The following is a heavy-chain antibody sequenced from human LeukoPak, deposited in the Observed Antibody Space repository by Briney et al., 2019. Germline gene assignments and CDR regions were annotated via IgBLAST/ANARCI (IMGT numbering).Heavy chain of an antibody. CDR2: IYYSGST. J-gene: IGHJ6*04. CDR3: AREAYYYGSGSPYMDV. D-gene: IGHD3-10*01. V-gene: IGHV4-61*01. CDR1: GGSVSSGSYY. Sequence: SETLSLTCTVSGGSVSSGSYYWSWIRQPPGKGLGWIGYIYYSGSTNYNPSLKSRVTISVDTSKNQSSLKLSSVTAADTAVYYCAREAYYYGSGSPYMDVWGKGTTVTVSS.